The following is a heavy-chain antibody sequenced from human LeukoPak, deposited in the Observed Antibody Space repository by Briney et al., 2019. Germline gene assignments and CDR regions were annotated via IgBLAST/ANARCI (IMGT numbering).Heavy chain of an antibody. V-gene: IGHV3-11*04. Sequence: GGSPRLSCAASGFTFSDYYMSWIRQAPGKGLEWVSYISNTGSTTQYADSVKGRFTISRDNAKNSLHLQMNSLRAEDTAVYYCARVRGSYSVDYWGQGTLVTVSS. J-gene: IGHJ4*02. CDR2: ISNTGSTT. CDR1: GFTFSDYY. CDR3: ARVRGSYSVDY. D-gene: IGHD1-26*01.